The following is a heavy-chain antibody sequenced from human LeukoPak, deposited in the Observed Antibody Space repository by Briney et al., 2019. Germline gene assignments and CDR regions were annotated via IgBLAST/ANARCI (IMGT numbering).Heavy chain of an antibody. J-gene: IGHJ6*02. D-gene: IGHD3-22*01. V-gene: IGHV4-34*01. Sequence: SETLSLTCAVYGGSFSGYYWSWIRQPPGKGLEWIGEINHSGSTNYNPSPKSRVTISVDTSKNQFSLKLSSVTAADTAVYYCARGNYDSSGYDYYYYGMDVWGQGTTVTVSS. CDR1: GGSFSGYY. CDR3: ARGNYDSSGYDYYYYGMDV. CDR2: INHSGST.